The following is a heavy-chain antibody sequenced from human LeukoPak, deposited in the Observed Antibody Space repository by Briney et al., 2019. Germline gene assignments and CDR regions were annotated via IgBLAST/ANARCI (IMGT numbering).Heavy chain of an antibody. V-gene: IGHV1-18*04. Sequence: ASVKVSCKASDYTFTSYGISWVRQAPGQGLEWMGWISAYNGNTNYAQKLQGRVTMTTDTSTSTAYMELRSLRSDDTAVYYCARTPDTGFDSSGWHFEEYAFDIWGQGTMVTVSS. J-gene: IGHJ3*02. D-gene: IGHD6-19*01. CDR2: ISAYNGNT. CDR1: DYTFTSYG. CDR3: ARTPDTGFDSSGWHFEEYAFDI.